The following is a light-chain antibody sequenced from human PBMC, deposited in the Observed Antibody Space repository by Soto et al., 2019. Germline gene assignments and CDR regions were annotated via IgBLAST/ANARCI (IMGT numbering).Light chain of an antibody. J-gene: IGLJ2*01. Sequence: QSALTQPPSASGSPGQSVTISCTGTSSDVGGYSYVSWYQQHPGKAPKFMIYEVNKRPSGVPDRFSGSKSGNTASLTVSGLQAEDEADYYCTSVRVFGGGTKLTVL. CDR1: SSDVGGYSY. CDR3: TSVRV. CDR2: EVN. V-gene: IGLV2-8*01.